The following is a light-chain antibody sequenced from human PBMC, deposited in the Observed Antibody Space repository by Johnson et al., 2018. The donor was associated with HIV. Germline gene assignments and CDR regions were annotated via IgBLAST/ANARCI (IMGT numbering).Light chain of an antibody. CDR2: DNN. V-gene: IGLV1-51*01. J-gene: IGLJ1*01. CDR1: SSNIGNNY. Sequence: HSVLTQPPSVSAAPGQKVTISCSGSSSNIGNNYVSWYQQLPGIAPKLLIYDNNKRPSGIPDRFSGSKSGTSATLGLTGLPTGDEADYYCGTWDSSLSAYVFGTGTKVTVL. CDR3: GTWDSSLSAYV.